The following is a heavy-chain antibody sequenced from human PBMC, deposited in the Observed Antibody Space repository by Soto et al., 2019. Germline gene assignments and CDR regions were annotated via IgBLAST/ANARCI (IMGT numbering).Heavy chain of an antibody. D-gene: IGHD2-15*01. CDR2: ISAYNGNT. Sequence: ASVKVSCKASGYTFTSYGISWVRQAPGQGLEWMGWISAYNGNTNHAQKLQGRVTMTTDTSTSTAYMELRSLRSDDTAVYYCAREYCSGGSCYSDYYYYYMDVWGKGTTVTVSS. J-gene: IGHJ6*03. CDR1: GYTFTSYG. CDR3: AREYCSGGSCYSDYYYYYMDV. V-gene: IGHV1-18*01.